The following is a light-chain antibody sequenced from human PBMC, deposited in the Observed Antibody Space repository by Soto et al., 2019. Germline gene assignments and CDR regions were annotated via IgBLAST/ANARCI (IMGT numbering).Light chain of an antibody. V-gene: IGKV3-20*01. CDR2: GAS. CDR1: QSVSSSY. CDR3: QQYGSSPWT. J-gene: IGKJ1*01. Sequence: EIVLTQSPGTLSLSPGERAPLPRKASQSVSSSYLAWYQQKPGQAPRLLIYGASSRATGIPDRFSGSGSGTDFTLTISRLEPEDFAVYYCQQYGSSPWTFGQGTKVDIK.